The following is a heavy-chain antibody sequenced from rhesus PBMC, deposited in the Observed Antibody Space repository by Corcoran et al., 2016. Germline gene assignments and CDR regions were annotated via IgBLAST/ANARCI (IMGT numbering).Heavy chain of an antibody. J-gene: IGHJ4*01. CDR3: ARDGSNYGGDYYVF. CDR2: IYGSSTST. Sequence: QVQLQESGPGVVKPSETLSLTCAVSGGSISDSYRWSWIRQPPGKGLEWIGYIYGSSTSTNYNPSLKSRVTSSKDTFKNQFSLKLSSVTAADTAVYYCARDGSNYGGDYYVFWGQGVLVTVSS. CDR1: GGSISDSYR. D-gene: IGHD3-34*01. V-gene: IGHV4S10*01.